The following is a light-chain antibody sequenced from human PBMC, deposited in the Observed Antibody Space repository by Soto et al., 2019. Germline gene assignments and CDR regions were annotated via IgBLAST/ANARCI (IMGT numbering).Light chain of an antibody. CDR2: GVS. CDR1: QSVSSIY. J-gene: IGKJ1*01. Sequence: EIGFTQSPGSVSLCHGERAALSCRASQSVSSIYFAWYQQKRGQAPRLLIYGVSSRATGIPDRFSGSGSGTDFTLTISRLEPEDSAVYYCEQYGSSPRTFGQGTMVDIK. CDR3: EQYGSSPRT. V-gene: IGKV3-20*01.